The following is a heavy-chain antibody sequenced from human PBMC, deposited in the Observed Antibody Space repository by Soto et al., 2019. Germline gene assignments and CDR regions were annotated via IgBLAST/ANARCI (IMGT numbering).Heavy chain of an antibody. CDR3: ARSGGYRFDH. J-gene: IGHJ5*02. CDR2: ISPHKGNT. V-gene: IGHV1-18*01. Sequence: QVQLIQSAGEVKKPGASVKVSCKASGYTFTNYVIHWIRQAPGQGLEWMAWISPHKGNTKYAQKVQGRVTVTTDTATNTVYMHLSGLRSGDTAPYVCARSGGYRFDHWGQGSLVTVSS. D-gene: IGHD5-18*01. CDR1: GYTFTNYV.